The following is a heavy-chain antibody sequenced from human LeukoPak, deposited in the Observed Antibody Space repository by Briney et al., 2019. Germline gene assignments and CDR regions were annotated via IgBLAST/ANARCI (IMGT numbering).Heavy chain of an antibody. D-gene: IGHD4-17*01. CDR3: AKNAVTTVYYYYGMDV. J-gene: IGHJ6*02. CDR1: GFTFSSYG. Sequence: GGSLRLSCAGSGFTFSSYGMHWVRQAPGKGLEWVAVISYDGSNKYYADSVKGRFTISRDNSKNTLYLQMNSLRAEDTAVYYCAKNAVTTVYYYYGMDVWGQGTTVTVSS. CDR2: ISYDGSNK. V-gene: IGHV3-30*18.